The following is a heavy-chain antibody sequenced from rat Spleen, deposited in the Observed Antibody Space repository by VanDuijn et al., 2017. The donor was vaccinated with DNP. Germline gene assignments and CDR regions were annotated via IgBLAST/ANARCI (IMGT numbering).Heavy chain of an antibody. CDR3: VRWNSGHFDY. J-gene: IGHJ2*01. CDR2: IGSAAYAP. V-gene: IGHV5S13*01. D-gene: IGHD4-3*01. CDR1: GFTFSNHG. Sequence: EVQLVESGGGLVQPGRSLKLSCAVSGFTFSNHGMPWVRQAPTKGLEWVAYIGSAAYAPYYGDSVKGRFTISRDNAKSTLYLQMNSLRSEDMATYYCVRWNSGHFDYWGQGVMVTVSS.